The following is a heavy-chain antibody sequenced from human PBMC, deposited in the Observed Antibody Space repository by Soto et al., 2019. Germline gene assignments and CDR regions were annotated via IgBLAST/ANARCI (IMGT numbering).Heavy chain of an antibody. V-gene: IGHV1-3*01. Sequence: GSSVKVSCKAPGSTFTSYGIHWVRQAPGQRLEWTGWINAGNGNTKYSEKFQGRVTITRDTSASTAYLELSSLRSEDTAVYYCAIAPNYSSAYYHHYYYGMDVWGQGTTVTVSS. CDR2: INAGNGNT. CDR1: GSTFTSYG. CDR3: AIAPNYSSAYYHHYYYGMDV. D-gene: IGHD3-22*01. J-gene: IGHJ6*02.